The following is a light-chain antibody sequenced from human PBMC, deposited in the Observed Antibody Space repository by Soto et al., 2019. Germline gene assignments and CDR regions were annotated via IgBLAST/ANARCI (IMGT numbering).Light chain of an antibody. J-gene: IGLJ2*01. CDR2: GNT. Sequence: QSVLTQPPSVSGAPGQRVTISCTGSSSNIGAGYDVQWYQQLPGAAPRLLIFGNTNRPSGVPDRFSGSRSGTSASLAISGLQAEDEADYYCQSYDISLSVSVVFGGGTKGPS. CDR3: QSYDISLSVSVV. CDR1: SSNIGAGYD. V-gene: IGLV1-40*01.